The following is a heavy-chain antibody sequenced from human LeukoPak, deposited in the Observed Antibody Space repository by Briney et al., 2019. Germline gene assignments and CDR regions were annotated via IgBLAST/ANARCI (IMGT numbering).Heavy chain of an antibody. Sequence: GGSLRLSCAASGFTVSSNYMSWVRQAPGKGLEWVSVIYSGGSTYYADSVKGRFTIPRDNSKNTLYLQMNSLRAEDTAAYYCASAGGDYGDYEGLGLSYWGQGTLVTVSS. J-gene: IGHJ4*02. CDR3: ASAGGDYGDYEGLGLSY. CDR2: IYSGGST. V-gene: IGHV3-53*01. D-gene: IGHD4-17*01. CDR1: GFTVSSNY.